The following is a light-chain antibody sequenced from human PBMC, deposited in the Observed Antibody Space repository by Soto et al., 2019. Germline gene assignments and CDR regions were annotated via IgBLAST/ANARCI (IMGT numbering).Light chain of an antibody. V-gene: IGKV1-39*01. CDR3: QQSYTTVRS. CDR2: AAS. J-gene: IGKJ4*01. Sequence: DIRKTQSPSSLSHSVGDSVTISCPASQSISNFLNWYQQKPGKAPQLLIYAASRLQSGVPPRFSGSGAGTDFTLSISSLQPEDFATYFCQQSYTTVRSFGGVTKVDIK. CDR1: QSISNF.